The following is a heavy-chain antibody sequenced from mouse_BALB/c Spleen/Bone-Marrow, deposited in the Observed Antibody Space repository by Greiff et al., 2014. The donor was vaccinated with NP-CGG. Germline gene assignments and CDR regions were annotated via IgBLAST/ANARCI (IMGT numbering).Heavy chain of an antibody. J-gene: IGHJ4*01. V-gene: IGHV14-3*02. CDR2: IDPANGNT. D-gene: IGHD2-14*01. Sequence: EVQVVESGAELVKPGASVKLSCTASGFNIKDTYMHWVKQRPEQGLEWIGRIDPANGNTKYDPKFQGKATITADTSSNTAYLQLNSLTSEDTAVYYCAQGYDWAMDYWGQGTPVTVSS. CDR3: AQGYDWAMDY. CDR1: GFNIKDTY.